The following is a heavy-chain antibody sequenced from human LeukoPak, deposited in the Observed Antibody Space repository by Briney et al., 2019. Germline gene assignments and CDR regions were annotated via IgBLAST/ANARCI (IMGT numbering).Heavy chain of an antibody. D-gene: IGHD2-15*01. J-gene: IGHJ6*02. CDR2: INPDGSTT. CDR1: GFTLSGYW. V-gene: IGHV3-74*01. CDR3: AREWGYGCGGECFSGIQAYYGMDV. Sequence: GGSLRLSCAASGFTLSGYWIHWVRQAPGKGLVWVARINPDGSTTSYADSVKGRITISRDNAKNTLYLQMNRLRAEDTAFYYCAREWGYGCGGECFSGIQAYYGMDVWGQGTTVTVSS.